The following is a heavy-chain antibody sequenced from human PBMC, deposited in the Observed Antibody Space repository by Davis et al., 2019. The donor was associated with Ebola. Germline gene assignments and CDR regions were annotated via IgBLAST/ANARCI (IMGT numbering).Heavy chain of an antibody. CDR2: ISYDGSNK. CDR1: GFTFSSYW. J-gene: IGHJ4*02. V-gene: IGHV3-30*03. CDR3: AGGWKGFH. Sequence: GESLKISCAASGFTFSSYWMHWVRQAPGKGLEWVAVISYDGSNKYYADSVKGRFTISRDNSKNTLYLQMNSLRAEDTAVYYCAGGWKGFHWGQGTLVTVSS. D-gene: IGHD1-1*01.